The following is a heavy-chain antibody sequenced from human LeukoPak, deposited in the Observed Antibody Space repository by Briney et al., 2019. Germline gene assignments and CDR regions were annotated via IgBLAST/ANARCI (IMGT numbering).Heavy chain of an antibody. CDR3: ARGSDCSGGSCYSYWYFDL. J-gene: IGHJ2*01. CDR2: INSDGSST. D-gene: IGHD2-15*01. Sequence: GGSLKLSCAASAFTFSSYWMHWVRQAPGKGLVWVSRINSDGSSTSYADSVKGRFTISRDNAKNTLYLQMNSLRAEDTAMYYCARGSDCSGGSCYSYWYFDLWGRGTLVTVSS. V-gene: IGHV3-74*01. CDR1: AFTFSSYW.